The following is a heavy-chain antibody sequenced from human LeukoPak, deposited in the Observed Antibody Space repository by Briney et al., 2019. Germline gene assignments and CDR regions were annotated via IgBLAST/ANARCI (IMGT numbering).Heavy chain of an antibody. V-gene: IGHV4-59*11. D-gene: IGHD1-26*01. CDR1: GGSISSHY. J-gene: IGHJ5*02. CDR2: IYYSGST. CDR3: ARVIGSYYPNWFDP. Sequence: SETLSLTCTVSGGSISSHYWSWIRQPPGKGLEWIGYIYYSGSTNYNPSLKSRVTISVDTSKNQFSLKLSSVTAADTAVYYCARVIGSYYPNWFDPWGQGTPVTVSS.